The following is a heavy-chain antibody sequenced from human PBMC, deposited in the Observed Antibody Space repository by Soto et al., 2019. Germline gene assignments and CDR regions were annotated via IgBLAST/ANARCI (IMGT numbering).Heavy chain of an antibody. CDR1: GGSISGGVHS. D-gene: IGHD2-2*01. J-gene: IGHJ2*01. CDR2: IFDSGTT. Sequence: QVQLQESGPGLVKPSETLSLTCTVSGGSISGGVHSWSWIRQPPGKGREWIGHIFDSGTTYYNPYLTSRLTISVDTSTNQFSLRLSSVTAAVTAVYYCAREIMPLTNDWYFDLWGRGTLVTVSS. V-gene: IGHV4-30-4*01. CDR3: AREIMPLTNDWYFDL.